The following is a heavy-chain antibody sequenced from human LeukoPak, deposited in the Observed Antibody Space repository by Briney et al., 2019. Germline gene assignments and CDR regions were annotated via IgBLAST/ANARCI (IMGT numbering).Heavy chain of an antibody. CDR2: INPSGGST. V-gene: IGHV1-46*01. D-gene: IGHD5-18*01. CDR3: ARSPYTYGSLFYLDY. Sequence: ASVSVSCKASGYTFTHYYIHWVRQAPGQGLEWMGVINPSGGSTNYAQKFQGRVTLTGDTSTGTVYMELNSLRSEDTAVYFCARSPYTYGSLFYLDYWGQGILVTVSS. J-gene: IGHJ4*02. CDR1: GYTFTHYY.